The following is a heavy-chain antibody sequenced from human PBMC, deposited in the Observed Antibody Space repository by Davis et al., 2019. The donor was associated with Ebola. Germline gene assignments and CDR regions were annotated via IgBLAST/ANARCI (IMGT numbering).Heavy chain of an antibody. Sequence: PGGSLRLSCAVSGITFSRYAMHWVRQAPGKGLEWVTDIAYDGRYESYAESVKGRFTISRDNSKSTLYLQMNSLRLEDTAVYYCVRDYSSVWYHYDYFDYWGQGALVTVSS. CDR2: IAYDGRYE. CDR1: GITFSRYA. V-gene: IGHV3-30*04. J-gene: IGHJ4*02. CDR3: VRDYSSVWYHYDYFDY. D-gene: IGHD6-19*01.